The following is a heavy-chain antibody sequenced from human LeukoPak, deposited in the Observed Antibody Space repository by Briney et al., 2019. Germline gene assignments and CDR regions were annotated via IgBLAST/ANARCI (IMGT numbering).Heavy chain of an antibody. J-gene: IGHJ4*02. CDR2: IYYSGTT. D-gene: IGHD6-13*01. V-gene: IGHV4-59*01. CDR1: GGSISSYY. Sequence: NPSETLSLTCTVSGGSISSYYWSGIRQPPGKGLEWIGYIYYSGTTNYNPSLKSRVTISVDTSKNQFSLKLSSVTAADTAVYYCARGVYIAAAQYGYWGQGTLVTVSS. CDR3: ARGVYIAAAQYGY.